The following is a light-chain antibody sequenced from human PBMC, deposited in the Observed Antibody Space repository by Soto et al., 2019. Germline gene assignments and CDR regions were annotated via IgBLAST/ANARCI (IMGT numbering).Light chain of an antibody. Sequence: QYVLTQPASESGYPGQSITISCTATSSDVGGYNYVSWYQQHPGKTPKLMIYDVSNRPSGISNRFSGSKSGNTASLTISGLRAEDEADYYCSSYTSSSTYVLGTGTKVTVL. J-gene: IGLJ1*01. CDR1: SSDVGGYNY. V-gene: IGLV2-14*01. CDR3: SSYTSSSTYV. CDR2: DVS.